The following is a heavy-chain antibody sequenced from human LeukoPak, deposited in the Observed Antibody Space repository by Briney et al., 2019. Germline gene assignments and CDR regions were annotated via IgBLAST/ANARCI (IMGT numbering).Heavy chain of an antibody. V-gene: IGHV1-3*01. Sequence: ASVTVSCKASGYTFTSYAMHWVRQAPGQRLEWMGWINAGNGNTKYSQKFQGRVTITRDTSASTAYMELSSLRSEDTAVYYCARSPYYYDSSGYGEVAAFDIWGQGTMVTVSS. CDR1: GYTFTSYA. CDR3: ARSPYYYDSSGYGEVAAFDI. CDR2: INAGNGNT. J-gene: IGHJ3*02. D-gene: IGHD3-22*01.